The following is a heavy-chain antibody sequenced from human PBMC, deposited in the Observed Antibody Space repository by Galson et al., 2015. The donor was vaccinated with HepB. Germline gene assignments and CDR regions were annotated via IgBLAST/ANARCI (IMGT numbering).Heavy chain of an antibody. D-gene: IGHD5-24*01. CDR2: TLYRSKWSI. CDR1: GDSVSSNRAA. CDR3: ARVGPGRDGYNYGALDI. Sequence: SAISGDSVSSNRAAWNWIRQSPSRGLEWLGRTLYRSKWSIDYAASVRSRIIINPDTSNNQVSLQLNSVTPEDTAVYYCARVGPGRDGYNYGALDIWAQGTMVTVSS. V-gene: IGHV6-1*01. J-gene: IGHJ3*02.